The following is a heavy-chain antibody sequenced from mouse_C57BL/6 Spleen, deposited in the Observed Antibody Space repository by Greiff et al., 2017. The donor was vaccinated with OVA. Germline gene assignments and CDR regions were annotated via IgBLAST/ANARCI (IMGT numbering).Heavy chain of an antibody. V-gene: IGHV14-2*01. CDR3: ARSFFITTVVAPFDY. Sequence: EVQLQQSGAELVKPGASVKLSCTASGFNIKDYYMHWVKQRTEQGLEWIGRIDPEDGETKYAPKFQGKATITADASSNTAYLQLSSLTSEDTAVYYCARSFFITTVVAPFDYWGQGTTLTVSS. CDR1: GFNIKDYY. D-gene: IGHD1-1*01. J-gene: IGHJ2*01. CDR2: IDPEDGET.